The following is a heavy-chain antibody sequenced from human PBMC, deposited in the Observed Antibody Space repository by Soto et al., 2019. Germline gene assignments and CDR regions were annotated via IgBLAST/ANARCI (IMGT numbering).Heavy chain of an antibody. D-gene: IGHD5-12*01. Sequence: PSETLSLTCTVSGGSTSSYYWSWIRQPPGKGLEWIGYIHYSGSTNYNPSLKSRVTISVDTSKNQFSLKLSSVTAADTAVYYCARAVDIVAANWFDPWGQGTLVTVSS. V-gene: IGHV4-59*01. CDR3: ARAVDIVAANWFDP. J-gene: IGHJ5*02. CDR1: GGSTSSYY. CDR2: IHYSGST.